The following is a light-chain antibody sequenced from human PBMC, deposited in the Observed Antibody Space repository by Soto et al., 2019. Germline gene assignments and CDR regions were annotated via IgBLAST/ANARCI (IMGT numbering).Light chain of an antibody. Sequence: ESALTQSPGTLSLSPGERATLSCRASQSVSNSYFAWYQQKPGQAPRLLIYVISSRATGIPDRFSGSGSGTDFTHTISRLEPEDFVVYYCQQYSSLPHTFGQGTKLEVK. V-gene: IGKV3-20*01. CDR2: VIS. CDR1: QSVSNSY. J-gene: IGKJ2*01. CDR3: QQYSSLPHT.